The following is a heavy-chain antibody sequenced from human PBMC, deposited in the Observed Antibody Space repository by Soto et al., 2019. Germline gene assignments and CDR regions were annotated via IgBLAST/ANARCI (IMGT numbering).Heavy chain of an antibody. V-gene: IGHV3-30*04. CDR2: ISRDGSYI. CDR1: GFTFSRHA. D-gene: IGHD2-8*01. Sequence: QVQLVESGGGEVQPGGSLRLSCAASGFTFSRHAIHWVRLTPGRGLEWVLAISRDGSYIYYTDSVKGRFTVSRDNSKNTVFVQMNRLIPVDTALYFCARTRNGGVADSFDSWGQGTRVTVSS. J-gene: IGHJ5*01. CDR3: ARTRNGGVADSFDS.